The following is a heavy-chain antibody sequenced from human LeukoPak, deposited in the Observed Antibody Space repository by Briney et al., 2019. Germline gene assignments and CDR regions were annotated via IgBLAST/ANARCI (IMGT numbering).Heavy chain of an antibody. CDR3: ARVPDWTYVPDY. CDR2: IKSSNT. V-gene: IGHV4-61*02. CDR1: GGSISSDRFC. Sequence: SETLSLTCTVSGGSISSDRFCWTWVRQPAGKGLEWIGRIKSSNTNYNPSLKSRVSISLDTSTNQFSLKLSSLTAADTAVYYCARVPDWTYVPDYWGQGTLVTVSS. J-gene: IGHJ4*02. D-gene: IGHD3-16*01.